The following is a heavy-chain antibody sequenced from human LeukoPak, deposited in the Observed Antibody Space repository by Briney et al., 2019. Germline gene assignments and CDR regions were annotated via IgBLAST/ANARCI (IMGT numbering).Heavy chain of an antibody. CDR3: AKQGRYSSSWYED. Sequence: GGSLRLSCAASGFTFSSYAMSWVRQAPGKGLEWVSAISGSGGSTYYADSVKGRFTISRDNSKNTLCLQMNSLRAEDTAVYYCAKQGRYSSSWYEDWGQGTLVTVSS. V-gene: IGHV3-23*01. J-gene: IGHJ4*02. CDR1: GFTFSSYA. CDR2: ISGSGGST. D-gene: IGHD6-13*01.